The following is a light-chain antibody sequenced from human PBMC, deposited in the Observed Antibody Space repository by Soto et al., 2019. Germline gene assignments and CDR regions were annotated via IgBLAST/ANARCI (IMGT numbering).Light chain of an antibody. CDR3: QQYNNWPPWT. CDR1: QSVSSN. CDR2: GAS. J-gene: IGKJ1*01. V-gene: IGKV3-15*01. Sequence: ELVIQRAPAAESVSTEQSATLSCRTSQSVSSNLAWYQQKPGQAPRLLIYGASTRATGIPARFSGSGSGTEFTLTISSLQSEDFAVYYCQQYNNWPPWTFGQGTKVDIK.